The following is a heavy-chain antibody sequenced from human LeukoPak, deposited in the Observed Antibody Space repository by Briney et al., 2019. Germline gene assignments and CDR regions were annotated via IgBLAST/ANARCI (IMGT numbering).Heavy chain of an antibody. CDR3: ARDVRFDSSGWYVVLYYYYGIDV. CDR2: INHSGST. V-gene: IGHV4-34*01. CDR1: GGSFSGYY. J-gene: IGHJ6*02. Sequence: SETLSLTCAVYGGSFSGYYWSWIRQPPGKGLEWIGEINHSGSTNYNPSLKSRVTISVDTSKNQFSLKLSSVTAADTAVYYCARDVRFDSSGWYVVLYYYYGIDVWGQGTTVTVSS. D-gene: IGHD6-19*01.